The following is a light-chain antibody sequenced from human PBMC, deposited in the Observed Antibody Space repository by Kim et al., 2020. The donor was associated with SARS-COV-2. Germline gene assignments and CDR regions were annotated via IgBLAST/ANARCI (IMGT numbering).Light chain of an antibody. CDR3: SSHTTSSTYV. Sequence: GQSIRISCTGTSSDVAFYNYVSWYQQHPGKVPKLMIFDVSKRPSGVSNRFSGSKSGDTAFLIISGLQAEDEADYYCSSHTTSSTYVFGTGTKVTVL. V-gene: IGLV2-14*03. CDR1: SSDVAFYNY. CDR2: DVS. J-gene: IGLJ1*01.